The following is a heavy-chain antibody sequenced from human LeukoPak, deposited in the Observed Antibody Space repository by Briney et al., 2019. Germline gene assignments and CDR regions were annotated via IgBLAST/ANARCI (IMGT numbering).Heavy chain of an antibody. V-gene: IGHV1-69*06. CDR2: IIPIFGTA. CDR3: APSARYNFARPYPTIPLDY. Sequence: RASVKVSCKASGGTFSSYAISWVRQAPGQGLEWMGGIIPIFGTANYARKFQGRVTITADKSTSTAYMELSSLRSEDTAVYSCAPSARYNFARPYPTIPLDYWGQATLVTVSS. CDR1: GGTFSSYA. D-gene: IGHD5-24*01. J-gene: IGHJ4*02.